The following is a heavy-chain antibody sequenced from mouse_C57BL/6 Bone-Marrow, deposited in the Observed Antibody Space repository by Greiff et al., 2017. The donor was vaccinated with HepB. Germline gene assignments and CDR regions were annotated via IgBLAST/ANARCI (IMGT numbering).Heavy chain of an antibody. Sequence: EVKLVESGGGLVKPGGSLKLSCAASGFTFSDYGMHWVRQAPEKGLEWVAYISSGSSTIYYADTVKGRFTISRDNAKNTLFLQMTRLRSEDTAMYYCARERATVVAHYYAMDYWGQGTSVTVSS. CDR2: ISSGSSTI. J-gene: IGHJ4*01. CDR3: ARERATVVAHYYAMDY. CDR1: GFTFSDYG. D-gene: IGHD1-1*01. V-gene: IGHV5-17*01.